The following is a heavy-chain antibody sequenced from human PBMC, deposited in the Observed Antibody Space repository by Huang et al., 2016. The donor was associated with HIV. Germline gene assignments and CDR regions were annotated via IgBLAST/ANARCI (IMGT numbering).Heavy chain of an antibody. D-gene: IGHD2-15*01. CDR1: DRSFSRYY. Sequence: QGRLQQWGAGLLKPSETLSLTCAVYDRSFSRYYWTWVRQPPGKGLEWIGEISQSERINYTAVLESRVTISGDTSKNQFSLRLTSVTAAETATYFCARAPAGNDYSLYNYYGLDIWGQGTTVTVSS. CDR2: ISQSERI. CDR3: ARAPAGNDYSLYNYYGLDI. V-gene: IGHV4-34*01. J-gene: IGHJ6*02.